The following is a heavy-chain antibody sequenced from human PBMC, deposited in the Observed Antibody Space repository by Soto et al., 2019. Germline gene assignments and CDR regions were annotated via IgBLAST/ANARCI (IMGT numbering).Heavy chain of an antibody. CDR3: AKEKYDYFDY. V-gene: IGHV3-30*18. CDR1: GFTFSSYG. CDR2: ISYDGSNK. J-gene: IGHJ4*02. Sequence: GGSLRLSCAASGFTFSSYGMHWVRQAPGKGLEWVAVISYDGSNKYYADSVKGRFTISRDNSKNTLYLQMNSLRAEDTAVYYCAKEKYDYFDYWGQGTLVTVSS.